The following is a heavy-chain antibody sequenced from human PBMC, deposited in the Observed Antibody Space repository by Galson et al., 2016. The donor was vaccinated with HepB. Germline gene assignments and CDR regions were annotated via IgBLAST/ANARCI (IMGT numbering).Heavy chain of an antibody. CDR2: ISHDGTTT. CDR3: AGAFDY. CDR1: GFTFNNYG. V-gene: IGHV3-30*03. Sequence: SLRLSCAASGFTFNNYGVHWVRQAPGKGLDWVAVISHDGTTTYSADSVKGRFTISRDNSKHTLYLQTTSLRPEDTAIYYCAGAFDYWGQGILVTVSS. J-gene: IGHJ4*02.